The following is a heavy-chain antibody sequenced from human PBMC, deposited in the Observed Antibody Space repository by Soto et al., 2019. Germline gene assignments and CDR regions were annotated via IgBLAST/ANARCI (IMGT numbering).Heavy chain of an antibody. J-gene: IGHJ2*01. Sequence: EVQLVEYGGGLVKPGGSLRLSCAASGFTFSSYSMNWVRQAPGKGLEWVSSISSSSSYIYYADSVKGRFTISRDNAKNSLYLQMNSLRAEDTAVYYCARDLGGYGDYQLSYFDLWGRGTLVTVSS. V-gene: IGHV3-21*01. CDR2: ISSSSSYI. D-gene: IGHD4-17*01. CDR1: GFTFSSYS. CDR3: ARDLGGYGDYQLSYFDL.